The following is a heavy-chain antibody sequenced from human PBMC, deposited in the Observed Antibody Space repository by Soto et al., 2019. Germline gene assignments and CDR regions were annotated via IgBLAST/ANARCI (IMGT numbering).Heavy chain of an antibody. V-gene: IGHV4-31*03. Sequence: QVQLQESGPGLVKPSQTLSLTCSVSGGSVGSAGYYWTWIRQHPGKGLEWIGYIYYSGSTYYNPSLKSRVIISIGASENQFSLMLNSVTAADTAVYYCARGIFLATAAAYFDFWGQGTLVTVSS. CDR1: GGSVGSAGYY. J-gene: IGHJ4*02. CDR2: IYYSGST. CDR3: ARGIFLATAAAYFDF. D-gene: IGHD6-13*01.